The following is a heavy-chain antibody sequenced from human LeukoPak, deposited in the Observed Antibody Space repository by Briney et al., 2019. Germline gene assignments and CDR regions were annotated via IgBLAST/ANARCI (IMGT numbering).Heavy chain of an antibody. D-gene: IGHD3-16*02. CDR1: GYTFTSYY. V-gene: IGHV1-46*01. Sequence: ASVKVSCKASGYTFTSYYMHWVRQAPGQGLEWMGIINPSGGSTSYAQKLQGRVTMTTDTSTSTAYMELRSLRSDDTAVYYCARELHYDYVWGSYRLFDYWGQGTLVTVSS. CDR2: INPSGGST. J-gene: IGHJ4*02. CDR3: ARELHYDYVWGSYRLFDY.